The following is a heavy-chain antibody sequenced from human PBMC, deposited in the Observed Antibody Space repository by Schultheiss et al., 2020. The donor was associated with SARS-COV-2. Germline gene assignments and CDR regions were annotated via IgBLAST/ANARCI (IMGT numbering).Heavy chain of an antibody. V-gene: IGHV4-4*07. CDR3: ARGGTDDVLVQTYYYGMDV. CDR1: GGSISSYY. D-gene: IGHD3-10*01. J-gene: IGHJ6*02. Sequence: SETLSLTCTVSGGSISSYYWSWIRQPAGKGLEWIGRIYTSGSTNYNPSLKSRVTMSVDTSKNQFSLKLSSVTAADTAVYYCARGGTDDVLVQTYYYGMDVWGQGTTVTVSS. CDR2: IYTSGST.